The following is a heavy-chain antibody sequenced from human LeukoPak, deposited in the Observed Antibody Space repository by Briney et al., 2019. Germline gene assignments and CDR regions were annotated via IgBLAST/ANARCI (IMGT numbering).Heavy chain of an antibody. V-gene: IGHV3-23*01. D-gene: IGHD7-27*01. Sequence: GGSLRLSCAASGFTFSSFALSWVRQAPGKGLEWVSAISGSGDNTFYAGSVRGRFTISRDNSKNILYLQMNSLRGEDTAIYYCAKDFRGSGYFFDYWGQGTLVTVSS. CDR2: ISGSGDNT. CDR1: GFTFSSFA. J-gene: IGHJ4*02. CDR3: AKDFRGSGYFFDY.